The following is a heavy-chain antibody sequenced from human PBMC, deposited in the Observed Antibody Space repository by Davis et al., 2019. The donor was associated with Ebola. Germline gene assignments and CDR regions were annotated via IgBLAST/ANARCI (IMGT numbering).Heavy chain of an antibody. Sequence: GESLKISCGASGFTFSSYAMSWVRQAPGKGLEWVGRSKSKISGGTINYAAPVKGRFTISRDYSKNTLYLQMNTLKNEDTGIYYCTSRGLVSATDEAFDIWGPGTVVTVSS. D-gene: IGHD1-1*01. J-gene: IGHJ3*02. V-gene: IGHV3-15*05. CDR1: GFTFSSYA. CDR2: SKSKISGGTI. CDR3: TSRGLVSATDEAFDI.